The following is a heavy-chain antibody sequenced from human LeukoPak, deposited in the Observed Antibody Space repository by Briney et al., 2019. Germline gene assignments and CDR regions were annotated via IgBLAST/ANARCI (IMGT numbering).Heavy chain of an antibody. CDR2: ISYDGSNK. D-gene: IGHD5-18*01. V-gene: IGHV3-30-3*01. CDR3: AREVYSYGYD. J-gene: IGHJ4*02. CDR1: GFTFSSYA. Sequence: GRSLRLSCAASGFTFSSYAMHGVRQAPGKGLEWVAVISYDGSNKYYADSVKGRFTISRDNSKNTLYLQMNSLRAEDTAVYYCAREVYSYGYDWGQGTLVTVSS.